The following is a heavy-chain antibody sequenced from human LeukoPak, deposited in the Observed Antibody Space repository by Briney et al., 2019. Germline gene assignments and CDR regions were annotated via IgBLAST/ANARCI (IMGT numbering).Heavy chain of an antibody. D-gene: IGHD1-20*01. CDR3: ARPITGTALTYCYYAMDV. V-gene: IGHV1-2*02. CDR2: INPNSGGT. CDR1: GYTFTGYY. Sequence: ASVKVSCKASGYTFTGYYMHWVRQAPGQGLEWMGWINPNSGGTYYAQRFQGRVTMTRDTSINTAYMELSRLRSDDTAVYYCARPITGTALTYCYYAMDVWGQGTTVTVSS. J-gene: IGHJ6*02.